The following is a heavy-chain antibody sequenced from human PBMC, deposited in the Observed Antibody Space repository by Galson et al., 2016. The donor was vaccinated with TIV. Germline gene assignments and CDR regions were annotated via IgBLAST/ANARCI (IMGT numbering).Heavy chain of an antibody. J-gene: IGHJ5*02. D-gene: IGHD2-2*01. CDR1: GGSFSGSY. Sequence: ETLSLTCAVYGGSFSGSYWSWIRQPPGKGLEWIGEINHSGGTNYNPSLKIRVTISVDTSKTQFSLKLRSETAEDTAVYYCARMLFDIVGAPAATPTGYFDPWGQGTLVTVSS. V-gene: IGHV4-34*01. CDR3: ARMLFDIVGAPAATPTGYFDP. CDR2: INHSGGT.